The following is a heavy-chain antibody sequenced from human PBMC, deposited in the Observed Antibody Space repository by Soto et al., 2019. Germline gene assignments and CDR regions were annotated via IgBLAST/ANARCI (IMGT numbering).Heavy chain of an antibody. Sequence: QVQLVESGGGVVQPGRSLRLSCAASGFTFYLYGVHWVRQAPGKGLEWVAVISYDGGNEYYADSVKGRFTIDRDNSKNTLYLQMNSLRAEDTAVYYCAKSVAAPIGGYYYYMDVWGKGTTGTVAS. CDR3: AKSVAAPIGGYYYYMDV. CDR2: ISYDGGNE. D-gene: IGHD6-19*01. J-gene: IGHJ6*03. CDR1: GFTFYLYG. V-gene: IGHV3-30*18.